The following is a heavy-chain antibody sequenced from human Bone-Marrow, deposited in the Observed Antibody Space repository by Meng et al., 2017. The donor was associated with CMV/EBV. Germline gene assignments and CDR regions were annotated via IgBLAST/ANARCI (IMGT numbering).Heavy chain of an antibody. J-gene: IGHJ4*02. Sequence: SETLSLTCNVSGASVNSDNYYWSWIRQPPGKGLEYIGYVYYSGATNYNPSFKSRLTISIDTSKNQFSLKLTSVTAADTAIYYCTRGHSAIWENDYWGQGTLVTVSS. CDR3: TRGHSAIWENDY. CDR2: VYYSGAT. CDR1: GASVNSDNYY. D-gene: IGHD1-26*01. V-gene: IGHV4-61*01.